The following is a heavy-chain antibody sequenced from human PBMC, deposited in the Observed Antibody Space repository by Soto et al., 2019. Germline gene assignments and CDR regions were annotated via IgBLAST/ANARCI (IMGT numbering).Heavy chain of an antibody. CDR1: GFTFSSYA. CDR3: AKDGPYTYYYDSSGSTYYFDY. CDR2: ISGSGGST. J-gene: IGHJ4*02. Sequence: GGSLRLSCAASGFTFSSYAMSWVRQAPGKGLEWVSAISGSGGSTYYAGSVKGRVTISRDNSKNTLELQRNSLRAEDTAVYYCAKDGPYTYYYDSSGSTYYFDYWGQGTLVTVSS. V-gene: IGHV3-23*01. D-gene: IGHD3-22*01.